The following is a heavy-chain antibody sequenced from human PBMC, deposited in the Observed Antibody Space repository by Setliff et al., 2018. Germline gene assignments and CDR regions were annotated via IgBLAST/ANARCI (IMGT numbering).Heavy chain of an antibody. J-gene: IGHJ5*02. CDR2: FDPEDGET. V-gene: IGHV1-24*01. CDR3: ATKGATTDWFDP. Sequence: ASVKVSCKTSGYSFTNYGINWVRQAPGQGLEWMGGFDPEDGETIYAQKFQGRVTMTEDTSTDTAYMELSSLRSEDTAVYYGATKGATTDWFDPWGQGTLVTVSS. D-gene: IGHD1-26*01. CDR1: GYSFTNYG.